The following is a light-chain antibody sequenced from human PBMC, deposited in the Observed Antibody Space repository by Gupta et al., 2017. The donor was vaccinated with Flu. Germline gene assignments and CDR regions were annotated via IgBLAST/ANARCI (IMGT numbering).Light chain of an antibody. CDR3: ISYTTSNTLV. V-gene: IGLV2-14*01. CDR1: TSDLSSYNY. Sequence: VSGSPGQAITISCSGTTSDLSSYNYVSWYQHYPGKAPKLMISDVSSRPSGVSNRFSGSKSGHTASLTISGLQAEDEADYYCISYTTSNTLVFGTGTKVTVL. J-gene: IGLJ1*01. CDR2: DVS.